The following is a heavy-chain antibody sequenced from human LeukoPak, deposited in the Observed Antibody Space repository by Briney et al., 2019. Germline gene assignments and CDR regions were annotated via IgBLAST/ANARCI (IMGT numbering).Heavy chain of an antibody. D-gene: IGHD3-9*01. V-gene: IGHV1-69*05. Sequence: SVKVSCKASGGTFSSYAISWVRQAPGQGLEWMGGIIPIFGTANYAQKFQGRVTITTDESTSTAYMELSSLRSEDTAVYYCARDSYSGSFDWINTGVWFDPWGQGTLVTVSS. J-gene: IGHJ5*02. CDR2: IIPIFGTA. CDR3: ARDSYSGSFDWINTGVWFDP. CDR1: GGTFSSYA.